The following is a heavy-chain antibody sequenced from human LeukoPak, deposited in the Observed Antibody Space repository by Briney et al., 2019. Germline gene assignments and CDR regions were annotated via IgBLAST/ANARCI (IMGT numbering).Heavy chain of an antibody. J-gene: IGHJ2*01. CDR1: GGSISSSNW. CDR3: ARVYYSSSYDYWYFDL. CDR2: KDYSGST. Sequence: SGTLSLTCAVSGGSISSSNWWSWIRQPPGKGLEWIGYKDYSGSTNYNRSLKSRVTISVDTSKNQFSLKLSSVTAADTAVYYCARVYYSSSYDYWYFDLWGRGTLVTVSS. D-gene: IGHD6-13*01. V-gene: IGHV4-4*02.